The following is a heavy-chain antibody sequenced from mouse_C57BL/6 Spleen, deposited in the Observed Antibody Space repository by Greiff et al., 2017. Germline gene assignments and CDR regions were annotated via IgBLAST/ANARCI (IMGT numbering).Heavy chain of an antibody. Sequence: VQLQQSGAELVRPGASVTLSCKASGYTFTDYEMHWVKQTPVHGLEWIGAIDPETGGTAYNQKFKGKAILTADKSSSTAYMERRSLTSEDSAVYYCTRKEEPYYLDYWGQGTTLTVSS. V-gene: IGHV1-15*01. CDR1: GYTFTDYE. CDR2: IDPETGGT. J-gene: IGHJ2*01. CDR3: TRKEEPYYLDY.